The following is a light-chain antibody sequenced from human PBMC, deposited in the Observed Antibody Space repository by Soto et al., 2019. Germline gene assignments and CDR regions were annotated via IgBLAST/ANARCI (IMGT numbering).Light chain of an antibody. CDR2: QAS. CDR1: QSINNW. Sequence: DIQMTQSPSTLSASVGDRVTITCRASQSINNWLAWYQQKPGKAPKLFIFQASTLEMGVPSTFSGSGSGTEFTLSISSLQPDDFATYFCHQYGSFPRTVGQGTKVE. J-gene: IGKJ1*01. V-gene: IGKV1-5*03. CDR3: HQYGSFPRT.